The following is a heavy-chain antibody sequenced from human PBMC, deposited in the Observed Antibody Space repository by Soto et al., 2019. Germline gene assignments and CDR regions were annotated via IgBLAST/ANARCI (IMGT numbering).Heavy chain of an antibody. Sequence: SETLSLTCTVSGGSISSYYWSWIRQPPGKGLEWIGYIYYSGSTNYNPSLKSRVTISVDTSKNQFSLKLSSVTAADTAVYYCARLMTKGPFYYYYYMDVWGKGTTVTVSS. J-gene: IGHJ6*03. CDR1: GGSISSYY. CDR3: ARLMTKGPFYYYYYMDV. V-gene: IGHV4-59*01. D-gene: IGHD4-17*01. CDR2: IYYSGST.